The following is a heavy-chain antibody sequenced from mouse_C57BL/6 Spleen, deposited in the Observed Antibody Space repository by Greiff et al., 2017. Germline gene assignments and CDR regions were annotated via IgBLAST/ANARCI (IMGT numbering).Heavy chain of an antibody. V-gene: IGHV1-39*01. CDR3: ARSGYYGSSYERYFDV. CDR1: GYSFTDYN. D-gene: IGHD1-1*01. J-gene: IGHJ1*03. CDR2: INPNYGTT. Sequence: EVQLQQSGPELVKPGASVKISCKASGYSFTDYNMNWVKQSNGKSLEWIGVINPNYGTTSYNQKFKGKATLTVDQSSSTAYMQLNSLTSEDSAVYYCARSGYYGSSYERYFDVWGTGTTVTVSS.